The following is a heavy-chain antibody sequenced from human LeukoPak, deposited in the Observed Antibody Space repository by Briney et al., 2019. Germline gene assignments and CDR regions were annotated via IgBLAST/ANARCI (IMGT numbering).Heavy chain of an antibody. V-gene: IGHV3-23*01. D-gene: IGHD3-9*01. Sequence: GGSLRLSCAASGFTFSSYWMSWVRQAPGKGLEWVSAISGSGGSTYYADSVKGRFTISRDNSKNTLYLQMNSLRAEDTAVYYCAKDLWSYDILTGYAFDIWGQGTMVTVSS. CDR3: AKDLWSYDILTGYAFDI. CDR1: GFTFSSYW. J-gene: IGHJ3*02. CDR2: ISGSGGST.